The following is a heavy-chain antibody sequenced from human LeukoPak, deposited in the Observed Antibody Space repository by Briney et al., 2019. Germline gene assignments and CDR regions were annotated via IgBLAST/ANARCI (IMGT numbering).Heavy chain of an antibody. J-gene: IGHJ4*02. V-gene: IGHV4-59*01. D-gene: IGHD4-11*01. CDR1: GGSISTNY. Sequence: SETLSLTCTVFGGSISTNYWSWIRQPPGKGLEWIGYIYYSGRTNYNPSLKSRVTISIDTSKNQFSLKLSSVTAADTAVYYCARGRGVTHFDYWGQGTLVTVSS. CDR2: IYYSGRT. CDR3: ARGRGVTHFDY.